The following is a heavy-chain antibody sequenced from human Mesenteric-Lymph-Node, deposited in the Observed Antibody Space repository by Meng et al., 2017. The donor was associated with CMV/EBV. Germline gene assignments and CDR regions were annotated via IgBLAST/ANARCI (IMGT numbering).Heavy chain of an antibody. Sequence: KVSCKGSGYSCTSYWIAWVRQMPGKGLEWMGIVFPGDTRTTYSPSFRGQRTISADKSTSTAYLQSSSLEASDTAMYYYARTSFLNPTAPFDVWGQGTLVTVSS. V-gene: IGHV5-51*01. D-gene: IGHD2-21*01. CDR2: VFPGDTRT. CDR3: ARTSFLNPTAPFDV. CDR1: GYSCTSYW. J-gene: IGHJ3*01.